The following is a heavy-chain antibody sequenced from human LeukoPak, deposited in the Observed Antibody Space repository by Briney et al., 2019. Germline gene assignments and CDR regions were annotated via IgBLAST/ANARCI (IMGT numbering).Heavy chain of an antibody. Sequence: PGGSLRLSCAISGFTFSACELTWVRQAPGKGLEWVSYISRSGSTRYYADSVKRRFTISRDNAKNSLYLQMNRLRAEDTAVYYCARVATMVRVPLDALDIWGQGTMVSVSS. V-gene: IGHV3-48*03. J-gene: IGHJ3*02. CDR1: GFTFSACE. CDR2: ISRSGSTR. D-gene: IGHD3-10*01. CDR3: ARVATMVRVPLDALDI.